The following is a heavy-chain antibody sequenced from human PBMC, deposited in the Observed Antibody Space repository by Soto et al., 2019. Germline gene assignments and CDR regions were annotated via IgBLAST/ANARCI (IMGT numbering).Heavy chain of an antibody. V-gene: IGHV3-23*01. J-gene: IGHJ4*02. D-gene: IGHD6-13*01. CDR1: GFTFSSYA. CDR2: ISGSDGST. CDR3: ARRSSSWYFDY. Sequence: EVQLLESGGGLVQPGGSVRLSCAASGFTFSSYAMNWVRQAPGKGLEWVSVISGSDGSTYYADAVKGRFTISRDNSKKTVNLQMNSLRGEDAAVYYGARRSSSWYFDYWGQGTLVTVSS.